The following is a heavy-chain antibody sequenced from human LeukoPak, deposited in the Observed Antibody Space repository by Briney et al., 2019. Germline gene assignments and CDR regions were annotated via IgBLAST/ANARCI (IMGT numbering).Heavy chain of an antibody. J-gene: IGHJ6*02. CDR3: ARRVVVVIKGYYYYYGMDV. CDR1: GYTFTSYG. V-gene: IGHV1-18*01. CDR2: ISAYNGNT. D-gene: IGHD3-22*01. Sequence: ASVKVSCKASGYTFTSYGISWARQAPGQGLEWMGWISAYNGNTNYAQKLQGRVTMTTDTSTSTAYMELRSLRSDDTAVYYCARRVVVVIKGYYYYYGMDVWGQGTTVTVSS.